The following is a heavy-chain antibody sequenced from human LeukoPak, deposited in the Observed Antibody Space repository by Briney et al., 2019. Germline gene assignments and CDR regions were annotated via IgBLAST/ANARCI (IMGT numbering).Heavy chain of an antibody. J-gene: IGHJ6*02. CDR3: ARSWPFDSSGYYNYGMDV. D-gene: IGHD3-22*01. CDR1: GGSISSSSYY. CDR2: IYYSGST. V-gene: IGHV4-39*07. Sequence: SETLSLTCIVSGGSISSSSYYWGWIRQPPGKGLEWIGSIYYSGSTYYNPSLKSRVTISVDTSKNQFSLKLSSVTAADTAVYYCARSWPFDSSGYYNYGMDVWGQGTTVTVSS.